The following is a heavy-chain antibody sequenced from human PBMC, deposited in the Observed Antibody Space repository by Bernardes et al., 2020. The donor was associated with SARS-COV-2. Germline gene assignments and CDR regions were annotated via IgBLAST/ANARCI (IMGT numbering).Heavy chain of an antibody. CDR3: ASGYCSGGTCSYFDY. V-gene: IGHV3-33*01. D-gene: IGHD2-15*01. Sequence: GGSLRLSCAASGFTFSSYGMHWVRQAPGKGLEWVAVIWFDGSNKYYADSVKGRFTISRDNSKNTLYLQMNSLRAEDTAVYYCASGYCSGGTCSYFDYWGQGTLFTVSS. CDR2: IWFDGSNK. CDR1: GFTFSSYG. J-gene: IGHJ4*02.